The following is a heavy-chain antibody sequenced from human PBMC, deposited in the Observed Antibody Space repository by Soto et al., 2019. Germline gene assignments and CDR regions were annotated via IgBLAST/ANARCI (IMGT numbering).Heavy chain of an antibody. V-gene: IGHV3-74*03. CDR2: FKSDGSGT. J-gene: IGHJ4*02. CDR3: GRNAIFVRGVPDEY. CDR1: GFTFTAYW. D-gene: IGHD3-10*02. Sequence: GGSLRLSCAAAGFTFTAYWVHWVRQAPGKGLEWVARFKSDGSGTTYTDSAKGRFSICRDNGKDTVYLQMDNLRVEDTAVYYCGRNAIFVRGVPDEYWGQGPPVTVS.